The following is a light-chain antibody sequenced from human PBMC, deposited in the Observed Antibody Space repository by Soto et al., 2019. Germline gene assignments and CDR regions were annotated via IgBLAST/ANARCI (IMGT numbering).Light chain of an antibody. CDR3: SSYTSISTLV. J-gene: IGLJ1*01. V-gene: IGLV2-14*01. CDR2: EVS. Sequence: QSALTQPASVSGSPGQSITISCTGTSSDVGGYNYVSWYQQHPGKAPKLMIYEVSNRPSGVSNRFSGSKSGNTASLTISGLQAEDAADYYCSSYTSISTLVFGTGTNVTVL. CDR1: SSDVGGYNY.